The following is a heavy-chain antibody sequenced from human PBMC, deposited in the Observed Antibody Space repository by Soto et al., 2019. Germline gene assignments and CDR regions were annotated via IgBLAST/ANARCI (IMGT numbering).Heavy chain of an antibody. CDR2: ISWNSGSI. CDR3: AKDTQERAEYMDV. V-gene: IGHV3-9*01. CDR1: GFTFDDYA. J-gene: IGHJ6*03. D-gene: IGHD1-1*01. Sequence: EVQLVESGGGLVQPGRPLRLSCAASGFTFDDYAMHWVRQAPGKGLEWVSGISWNSGSIGYADSVKGRFTISRDNAKNSLYLQMNSLRAEDTALYYCAKDTQERAEYMDVWGKGTTVTVSS.